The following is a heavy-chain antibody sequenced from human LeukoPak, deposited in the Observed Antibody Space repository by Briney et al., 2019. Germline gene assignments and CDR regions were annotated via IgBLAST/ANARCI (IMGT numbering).Heavy chain of an antibody. J-gene: IGHJ4*02. V-gene: IGHV4-39*01. D-gene: IGHD3-22*01. Sequence: SETLSLTCTVAGRSLSSSSYYWGWIRQPPGKGLEWIGSIYYSGSTYYNPSLKSRVTISVDTSKNQFSLKLSSVTAADTAVYYCARQSYSSGYYSLVDYWGQGTLVTVSS. CDR2: IYYSGST. CDR3: ARQSYSSGYYSLVDY. CDR1: GRSLSSSSYY.